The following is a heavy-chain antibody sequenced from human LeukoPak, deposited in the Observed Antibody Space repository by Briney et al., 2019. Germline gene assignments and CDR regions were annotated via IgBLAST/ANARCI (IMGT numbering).Heavy chain of an antibody. CDR2: INSDGSST. J-gene: IGHJ3*01. CDR3: GRVFGVVARAFDL. D-gene: IGHD2-15*01. V-gene: IGHV3-74*01. CDR1: GFTFSSYW. Sequence: GXLRLSCAASGFTFSSYWMHWVRHTPEKGLVWVSRINSDGSSTNYADSVRGRFTISRDNAKNTLYLQMSSLRAEDTAVYYCGRVFGVVARAFDLWGQGTLXXVXS.